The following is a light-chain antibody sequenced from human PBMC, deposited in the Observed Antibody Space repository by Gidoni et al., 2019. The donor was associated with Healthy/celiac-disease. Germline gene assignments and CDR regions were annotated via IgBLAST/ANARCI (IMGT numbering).Light chain of an antibody. CDR3: LQHNSCPLT. CDR2: AAA. V-gene: IGKV1-17*01. CDR1: QGIRNA. Sequence: IQMPPSPSSLSASVGDRVTITCRASQGIRNALGWYQQKPGKAPKRLIYAAASLQSGVPSRFSGSGSGTDFTLTISSLQPEDFATYYCLQHNSCPLTFGGGTKVEIK. J-gene: IGKJ4*01.